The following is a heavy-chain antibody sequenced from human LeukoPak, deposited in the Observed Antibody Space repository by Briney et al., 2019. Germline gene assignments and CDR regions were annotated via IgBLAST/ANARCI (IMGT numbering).Heavy chain of an antibody. D-gene: IGHD3/OR15-3a*01. Sequence: ASVKVSCKVSGYTFTDYIMHWVRQAPGRGIEWMGWIDPNSGGTDYAQKFQGRVTMTRDTSIATAYMDLSRLISDDTAVYYCARDREGLAYFDFWGQGTLVTVSS. V-gene: IGHV1-2*02. CDR2: IDPNSGGT. CDR1: GYTFTDYI. J-gene: IGHJ4*02. CDR3: ARDREGLAYFDF.